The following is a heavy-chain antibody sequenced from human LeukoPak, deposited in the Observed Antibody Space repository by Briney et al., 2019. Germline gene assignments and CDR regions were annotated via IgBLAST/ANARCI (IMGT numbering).Heavy chain of an antibody. CDR2: IKQDGCRK. V-gene: IGHV3-7*01. Sequence: GGSLRLSCAVSGFTFTDYWMNWVRQAPGKGLEWVASIKQDGCRKSYVDSVKGRFSISRDNTKNSLYLQMSSLGAEETAVYYCARDGTAPGLYFDLWGQGTLVTVSS. J-gene: IGHJ4*01. CDR3: ARDGTAPGLYFDL. CDR1: GFTFTDYW. D-gene: IGHD6-13*01.